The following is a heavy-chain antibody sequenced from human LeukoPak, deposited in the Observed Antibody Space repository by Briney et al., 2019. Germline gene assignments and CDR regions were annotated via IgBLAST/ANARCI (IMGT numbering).Heavy chain of an antibody. D-gene: IGHD6-13*01. Sequence: ASVKVSCKTSGYTFISYGISWVRQAPGQGLEWMGSITTYNGNPNYAQKFQGRVTMTTDTSTSTTHIELRSLRSDDTAVYFCARDMAAAGDFDSWGQGTLVTVSS. J-gene: IGHJ4*02. V-gene: IGHV1-18*01. CDR1: GYTFISYG. CDR3: ARDMAAAGDFDS. CDR2: ITTYNGNP.